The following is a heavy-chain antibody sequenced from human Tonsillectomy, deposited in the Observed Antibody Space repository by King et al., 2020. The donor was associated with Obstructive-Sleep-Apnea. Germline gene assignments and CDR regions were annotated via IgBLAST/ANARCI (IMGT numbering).Heavy chain of an antibody. CDR2: ISNDGSNI. V-gene: IGHV3-30*04. Sequence: VQLVESGGGVVQPGRSLRLSCAASGFTFSTYAMHWVRQAPGKGLEWVAVISNDGSNIYYADYVKGRFTISRDNSKNTLYLQVNSLRAEDTAVYYCARYGVATGYWGQGTLVTVSS. CDR3: ARYGVATGY. D-gene: IGHD1-1*01. CDR1: GFTFSTYA. J-gene: IGHJ4*02.